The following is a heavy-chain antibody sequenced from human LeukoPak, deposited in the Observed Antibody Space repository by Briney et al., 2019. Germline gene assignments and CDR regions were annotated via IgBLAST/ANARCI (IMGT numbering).Heavy chain of an antibody. CDR3: ARDLGQHYDTSDNWFDP. CDR2: IYSGGST. CDR1: GFTVSSNY. Sequence: GGSLRLSCAASGFTVSSNYMSWVRQAPGKGLEWVSVIYSGGSTYYADSVKGRFTISRDNAKNTLNLQMNSLRAEDTAVYYCARDLGQHYDTSDNWFDPWGQGTLVTVSS. V-gene: IGHV3-66*01. D-gene: IGHD3-22*01. J-gene: IGHJ5*02.